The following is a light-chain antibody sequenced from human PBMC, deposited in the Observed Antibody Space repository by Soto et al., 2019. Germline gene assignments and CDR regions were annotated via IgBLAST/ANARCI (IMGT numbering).Light chain of an antibody. Sequence: QSALTQPASVSASPGQSITISCAGTSSDVGGWPHVSWYQQHPGKAPKLVIYEVSNRPSGVSSRFSGSKSGSTASLTISGLQAEDEADYYCTSYTTTNTPYVFGSGTKLTVL. CDR2: EVS. CDR1: SSDVGGWPH. V-gene: IGLV2-14*01. CDR3: TSYTTTNTPYV. J-gene: IGLJ1*01.